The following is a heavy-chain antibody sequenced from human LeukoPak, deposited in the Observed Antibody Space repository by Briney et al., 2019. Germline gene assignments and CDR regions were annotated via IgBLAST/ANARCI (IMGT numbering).Heavy chain of an antibody. J-gene: IGHJ4*02. D-gene: IGHD2-15*01. Sequence: GGSLRLSCAASGFTFSSYSMNWVRQAPGKGLEWVSYISSSSSTIYYADSVKGRFTISRDNAKNSLYLQMNSLRAEDTAAYYCARDSGYCSGGSCYSDYWGQGTLVTVSS. CDR3: ARDSGYCSGGSCYSDY. V-gene: IGHV3-48*01. CDR2: ISSSSSTI. CDR1: GFTFSSYS.